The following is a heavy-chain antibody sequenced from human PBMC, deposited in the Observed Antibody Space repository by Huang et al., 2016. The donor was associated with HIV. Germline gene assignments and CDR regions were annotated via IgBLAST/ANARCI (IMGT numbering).Heavy chain of an antibody. CDR2: IKPGRAT. Sequence: QVRLQQWGQGLLKPSETLSLTCAVYGASFNSYYWSWVRQSPGKGMEWIGEIKPGRATKDNPSLKSLVTMTVDASKNQFYREFRAMTAADAAIYYCARMPTPSYFDTWSLSPVEEDFFYYNLDVWGQGTPVSVSS. J-gene: IGHJ6*02. D-gene: IGHD3-9*01. CDR3: ARMPTPSYFDTWSLSPVEEDFFYYNLDV. V-gene: IGHV4-34*02. CDR1: GASFNSYY.